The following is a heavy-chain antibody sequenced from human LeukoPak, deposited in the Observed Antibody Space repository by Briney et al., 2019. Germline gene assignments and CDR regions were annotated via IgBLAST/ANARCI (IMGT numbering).Heavy chain of an antibody. CDR1: GGSISSYY. J-gene: IGHJ6*03. V-gene: IGHV4-4*07. CDR2: IYTSGST. CDR3: ARAKSGSYARDYYYYMDV. Sequence: SETLSLTCTVSGGSISSYYWSWIRQPAGKGLEWIGRIYTSGSTNYNPSLKSRVTISVDKSKDQFSLKLSSVTAADTAVYYCARAKSGSYARDYYYYMDVWGKGTTVTVSS. D-gene: IGHD1-26*01.